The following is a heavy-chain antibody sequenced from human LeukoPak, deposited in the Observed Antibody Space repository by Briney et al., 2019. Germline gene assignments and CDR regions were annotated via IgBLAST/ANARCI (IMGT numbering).Heavy chain of an antibody. Sequence: ASVKVSCKVSGYTLTELSMHWVRQAPGKGLEWMGGFDPEDGETIYAQKFQGRVTMTEDTSTDTAYMELSSLRSEDTAVYYCATRGVDTAMVDRYYFGYWGQGTLVTVSS. V-gene: IGHV1-24*01. D-gene: IGHD5-18*01. CDR1: GYTLTELS. CDR3: ATRGVDTAMVDRYYFGY. J-gene: IGHJ4*02. CDR2: FDPEDGET.